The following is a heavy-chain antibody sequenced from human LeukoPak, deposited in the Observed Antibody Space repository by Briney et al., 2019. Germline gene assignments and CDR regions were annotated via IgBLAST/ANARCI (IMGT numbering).Heavy chain of an antibody. D-gene: IGHD6-13*01. CDR3: AKDKAPGSWHTPSDF. V-gene: IGHV3-23*01. Sequence: GGSLRLSCAASGFTFRTYAMSWVRQAPGKGLEWVSGISDSGDGTYYAESVKGRFTISRDNSKNTVFLQMNSLRADDTAKYYCAKDKAPGSWHTPSDFWGQGTLVTVPS. J-gene: IGHJ4*02. CDR2: ISDSGDGT. CDR1: GFTFRTYA.